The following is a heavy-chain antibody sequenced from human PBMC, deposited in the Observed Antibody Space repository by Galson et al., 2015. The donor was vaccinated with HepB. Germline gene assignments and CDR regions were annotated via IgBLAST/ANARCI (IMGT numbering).Heavy chain of an antibody. D-gene: IGHD2-21*01. Sequence: SLRLSCAAPGFTFSSYSLNWVRQAPGKGLEWVSYISSSSSHIYYADSVKGRFTISRDNAKNSLYLQMNNLRAEDTAVYYCASGSYCRCPASYSFDFWGQGALVTVSS. J-gene: IGHJ4*02. V-gene: IGHV3-21*01. CDR2: ISSSSSHI. CDR1: GFTFSSYS. CDR3: ASGSYCRCPASYSFDF.